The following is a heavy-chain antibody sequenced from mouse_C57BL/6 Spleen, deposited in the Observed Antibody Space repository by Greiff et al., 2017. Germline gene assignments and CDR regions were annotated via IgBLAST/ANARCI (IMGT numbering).Heavy chain of an antibody. CDR1: GFTFSSYA. D-gene: IGHD1-1*01. Sequence: EVKLVESGGGLVKPGGSLKLSCAASGFTFSSYAMSWVRQTPEKRLEWVATISDGGSYTYYPDNVQGRFTISRDNAKNNLYLQMSHLKSEDTAMYYCARDKLRSSMDYWGQGTSVTVSS. J-gene: IGHJ4*01. CDR2: ISDGGSYT. V-gene: IGHV5-4*01. CDR3: ARDKLRSSMDY.